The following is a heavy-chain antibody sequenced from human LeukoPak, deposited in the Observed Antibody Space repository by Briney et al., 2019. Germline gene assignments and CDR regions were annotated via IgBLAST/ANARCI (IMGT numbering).Heavy chain of an antibody. CDR1: GGSISSSSYY. D-gene: IGHD2-15*01. CDR3: ARESIDIVVVVATDYYYGMDV. V-gene: IGHV4-39*07. Sequence: SETLSLTCTVSGGSISSSSYYWGWIRQPPGRGLEWIGSIYYSGSTYYNPSLRSRVTISVDTSKNQFSLKLSSVTAADTAVYYCARESIDIVVVVATDYYYGMDVWGQGTTVTVSS. CDR2: IYYSGST. J-gene: IGHJ6*02.